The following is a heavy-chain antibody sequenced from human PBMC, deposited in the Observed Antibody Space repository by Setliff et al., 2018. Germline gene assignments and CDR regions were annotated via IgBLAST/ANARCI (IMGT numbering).Heavy chain of an antibody. J-gene: IGHJ4*02. CDR2: MYSSGST. D-gene: IGHD3-3*01. CDR3: ASHPRVTIFGVVAFDY. V-gene: IGHV4-39*01. CDR1: GGPINSDRYY. Sequence: SETLSLTCTVSGGPINSDRYYWGWIRQPPGKGLEWIGSMYSSGSTYYNPSLKSRVTISVDTSQNQFSLKLSSVTAADTAAYYCASHPRVTIFGVVAFDYWGQGILVTAPQ.